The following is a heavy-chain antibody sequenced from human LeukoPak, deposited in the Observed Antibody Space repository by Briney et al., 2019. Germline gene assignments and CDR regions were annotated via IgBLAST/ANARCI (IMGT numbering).Heavy chain of an antibody. CDR2: INHSGST. D-gene: IGHD3-22*01. CDR1: GFTFSDYY. V-gene: IGHV4-34*01. J-gene: IGHJ3*02. CDR3: AREANYYDSRGYVHDAFDI. Sequence: GSLRLSCAASGFTFSDYYMSWIRQPPGKGLEWIGEINHSGSTNYNPSLKSRVTISVDTSKNQFSLKLSSVTAADTAVYYCAREANYYDSRGYVHDAFDIWGQGTMVTVSS.